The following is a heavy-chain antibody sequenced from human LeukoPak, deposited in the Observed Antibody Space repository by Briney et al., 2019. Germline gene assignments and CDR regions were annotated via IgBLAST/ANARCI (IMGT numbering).Heavy chain of an antibody. CDR1: GYTFTSYD. CDR3: ATHLSQAAAGYYYYYMDV. CDR2: MNPNSGNT. Sequence: ASVKVSCKASGYTFTSYDINWVRQATGQGLEWMGWMNPNSGNTGYAQKFQGRVTMTRNTSISTAYMELSSLRSEDTAVYYCATHLSQAAAGYYYYYMDVWGKGTTVTVSS. V-gene: IGHV1-8*01. D-gene: IGHD6-13*01. J-gene: IGHJ6*03.